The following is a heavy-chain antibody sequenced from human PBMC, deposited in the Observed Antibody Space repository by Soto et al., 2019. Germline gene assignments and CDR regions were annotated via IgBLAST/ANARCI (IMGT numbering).Heavy chain of an antibody. V-gene: IGHV1-69*01. CDR3: AREGSPSDWAY. J-gene: IGHJ4*02. Sequence: QVQLVQSGAEVKKPGSSVKVSCKASGVTFSSYAISWVRQAPGQGLEWMGGIIPIFGTANYAQKCQGRVTITEDESTSTAYMELSSLRSEDTAVYYCAREGSPSDWAYWGQGTLVTVSS. CDR1: GVTFSSYA. D-gene: IGHD2-21*02. CDR2: IIPIFGTA.